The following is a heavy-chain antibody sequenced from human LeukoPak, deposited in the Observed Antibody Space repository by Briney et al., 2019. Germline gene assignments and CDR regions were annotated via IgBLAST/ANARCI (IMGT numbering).Heavy chain of an antibody. CDR1: GYRFANYR. D-gene: IGHD3-22*01. CDR2: IYPDDSET. CDR3: ARLDEGFYYDGFGFNF. Sequence: GESLKISCKGSGYRFANYRIAWVRQVPGKGLQWMGIIYPDDSETTYSPSFQGQVSISVDKSISTAYLQWETLKASDTAMYFCARLDEGFYYDGFGFNFWGQGTLVTVSS. J-gene: IGHJ4*02. V-gene: IGHV5-51*01.